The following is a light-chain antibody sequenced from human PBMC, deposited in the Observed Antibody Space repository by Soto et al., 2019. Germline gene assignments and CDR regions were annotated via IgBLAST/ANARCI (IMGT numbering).Light chain of an antibody. CDR2: GAS. V-gene: IGKV3-15*01. Sequence: EIVMTQSPATLSVSPGERATLSCRASQSVSRNLAWYQQKPGQAPRLLMYGASTRATGIPARFTGSGSGTEFTLTISSLQSDDFGVYFCQHYYNWPRTFGQGTKVEI. J-gene: IGKJ1*01. CDR3: QHYYNWPRT. CDR1: QSVSRN.